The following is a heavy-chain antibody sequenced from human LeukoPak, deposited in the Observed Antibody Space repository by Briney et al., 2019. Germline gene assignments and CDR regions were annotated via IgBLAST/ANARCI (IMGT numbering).Heavy chain of an antibody. D-gene: IGHD6-13*01. CDR3: ARRLIAAAGYYFDY. V-gene: IGHV5-10-1*01. J-gene: IGHJ4*02. Sequence: PVEALKISCKGSGYSFTSYWISWVRQMPGKGLEWMGRIDPSDAYTKYSPSFQGHVTISADKSISTAYLQWSSLKASDTAMYYCARRLIAAAGYYFDYWGQGTLVSVST. CDR2: IDPSDAYT. CDR1: GYSFTSYW.